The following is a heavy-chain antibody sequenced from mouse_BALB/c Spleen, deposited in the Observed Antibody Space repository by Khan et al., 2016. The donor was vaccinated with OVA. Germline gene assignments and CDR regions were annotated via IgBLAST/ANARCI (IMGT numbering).Heavy chain of an antibody. CDR2: IYPGNTDT. J-gene: IGHJ3*01. CDR1: GYTFTSYW. CDR3: TRRNWDVAWFAY. Sequence: EVQLQQSGTVLARPGASVKMSCKASGYTFTSYWMHWVKQRPGQGLEWIGDIYPGNTDTNYNKKFKGKAKLTAVTSTSTAYMELSSLTNEDSAVYYCTRRNWDVAWFAYWGQGTLVTVSA. D-gene: IGHD4-1*01. V-gene: IGHV1-5*01.